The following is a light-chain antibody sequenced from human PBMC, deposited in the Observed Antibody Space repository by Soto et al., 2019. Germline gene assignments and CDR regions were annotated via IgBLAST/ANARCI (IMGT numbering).Light chain of an antibody. Sequence: DIQMTQSPSSLSASVGDRVTITCQASQDISNYLNWYQQEPGKAPKLLIYDASNLETGIPSRFSGSGSGTDFTFPISRLQPEDFAINYCQQYDNLPYTFGQGTKLEIK. CDR3: QQYDNLPYT. J-gene: IGKJ2*01. V-gene: IGKV1-33*01. CDR1: QDISNY. CDR2: DAS.